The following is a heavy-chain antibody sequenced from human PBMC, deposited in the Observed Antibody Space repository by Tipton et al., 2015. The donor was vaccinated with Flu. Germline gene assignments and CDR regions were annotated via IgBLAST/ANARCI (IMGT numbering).Heavy chain of an antibody. CDR2: IYFKGST. V-gene: IGHV4-39*07. J-gene: IGHJ4*02. D-gene: IGHD3-10*01. CDR3: AGLYYGSGSLVDF. CDR1: GGSIASTSYY. Sequence: TLSLTCSISGGSIASTSYYWGWIRRPPGKGLEWVGSIYFKGSTYYNPSFKSRVTLSVDTSKNDFSLRLTSVTAADTAVYYCAGLYYGSGSLVDFWGQGTLVTVSS.